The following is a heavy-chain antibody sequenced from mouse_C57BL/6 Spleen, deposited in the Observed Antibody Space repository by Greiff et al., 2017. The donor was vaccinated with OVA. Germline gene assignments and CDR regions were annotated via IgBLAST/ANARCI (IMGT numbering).Heavy chain of an antibody. Sequence: QVQLQQPGAELVRPGSSVKLSCKASGYTFTSYWMAWVKQRPGQGLEWIGNIYPSDSETHYNQKFKDKATLTVDKSSSTAYMQLSSLTSEDSAVYYCARGGDSSPFAYGGQGTLVTVSA. CDR1: GYTFTSYW. V-gene: IGHV1-61*01. J-gene: IGHJ3*01. CDR3: ARGGDSSPFAY. D-gene: IGHD1-1*01. CDR2: IYPSDSET.